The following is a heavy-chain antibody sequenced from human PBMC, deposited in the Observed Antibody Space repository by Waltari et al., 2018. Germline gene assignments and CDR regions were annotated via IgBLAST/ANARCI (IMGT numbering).Heavy chain of an antibody. CDR2: INSGGGST. CDR1: GFTFLSYA. Sequence: VQLVETGGGLVQPRGSLRLSGAAPGFTFLSYAMQWVRQAPGKGLEWISAINSGGGSTYYADSVKGRFTISRDNSKNTLSLQMNSLRAEDTAVYYCAWKADYWGQGVLVTVSS. D-gene: IGHD1-1*01. CDR3: AWKADY. J-gene: IGHJ4*02. V-gene: IGHV3-64*04.